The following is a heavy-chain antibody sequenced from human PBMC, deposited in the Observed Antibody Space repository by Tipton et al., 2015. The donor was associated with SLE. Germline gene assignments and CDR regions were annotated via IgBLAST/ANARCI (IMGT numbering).Heavy chain of an antibody. Sequence: TLSLTCTVSGGSIRNYYWSWIRQPPGGGLEWIGYIHHSRSTNYNTSLKSRVTMSVDTPKNEFSLKLSSVTAADTAVYYCARHDYDSNGYYQHYFDYWGQGTLVTVSS. V-gene: IGHV4-59*08. CDR3: ARHDYDSNGYYQHYFDY. CDR2: IHHSRST. D-gene: IGHD3-22*01. CDR1: GGSIRNYY. J-gene: IGHJ4*02.